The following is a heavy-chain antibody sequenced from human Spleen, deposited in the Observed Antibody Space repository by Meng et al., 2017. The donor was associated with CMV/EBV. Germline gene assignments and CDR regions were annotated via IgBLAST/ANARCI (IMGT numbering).Heavy chain of an antibody. D-gene: IGHD4-17*01. CDR1: GYTFTSYG. J-gene: IGHJ4*02. CDR3: ARMGLGLGDYGSEDDY. CDR2: ISAYNGNT. Sequence: ASVKVSCKASGYTFTSYGISWVRQAPGQGLEWMGWISAYNGNTNYAQKLQGRVTMNTDTCTSPAYRELRSLRSDDTGVYYCARMGLGLGDYGSEDDYWGQGTLVTVSS. V-gene: IGHV1-18*01.